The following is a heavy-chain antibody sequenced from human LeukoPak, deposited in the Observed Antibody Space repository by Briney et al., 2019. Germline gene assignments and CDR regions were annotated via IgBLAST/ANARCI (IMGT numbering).Heavy chain of an antibody. Sequence: PGGSLRLSCAASGFTFSTYTMNWVRQAPGEGREWVSSISRSSSYIYYAESVKGRFTISRDNAKNSLYLQMNSLRAEDTAVYYCARDSGSYYAFDYWGQGTLVTVSS. CDR2: ISRSSSYI. CDR3: ARDSGSYYAFDY. V-gene: IGHV3-21*01. D-gene: IGHD1-26*01. CDR1: GFTFSTYT. J-gene: IGHJ4*02.